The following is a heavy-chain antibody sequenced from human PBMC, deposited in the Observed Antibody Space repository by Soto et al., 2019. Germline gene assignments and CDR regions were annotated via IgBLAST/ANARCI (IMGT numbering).Heavy chain of an antibody. CDR1: GFTFSAYW. D-gene: IGHD1-1*01. J-gene: IGHJ4*02. CDR3: ARGPRVSSTGTGAH. V-gene: IGHV3-74*01. Sequence: GGSLRLSCSVSGFTFSAYWMHWVRQVPGKGLTWVSRISDDGSTATYADSVKGRFVISRDNTKNSLYLEMNTLRADDSGLYYCARGPRVSSTGTGAHWGRGTLVTVSS. CDR2: ISDDGSTA.